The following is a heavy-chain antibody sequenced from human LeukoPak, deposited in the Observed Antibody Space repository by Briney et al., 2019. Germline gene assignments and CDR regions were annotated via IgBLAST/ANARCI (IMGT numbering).Heavy chain of an antibody. V-gene: IGHV3-23*01. D-gene: IGHD3-22*01. Sequence: GGSLRLSCAASGFTFSSYAMSWVRQAPGKGLEWVSAISGSGGSTYYADSVKGRFTISRDNAKNSLYLQMNSLRAEDTAVYYCARDQGAVNVWGQGTTVTVSS. CDR1: GFTFSSYA. CDR2: ISGSGGST. J-gene: IGHJ6*02. CDR3: ARDQGAVNV.